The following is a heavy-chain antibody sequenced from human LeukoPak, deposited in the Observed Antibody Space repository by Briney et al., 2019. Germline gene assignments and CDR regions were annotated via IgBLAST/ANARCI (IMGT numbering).Heavy chain of an antibody. CDR1: GFTFSGSA. CDR2: IRSKANSYAT. D-gene: IGHD2-15*01. J-gene: IGHJ6*03. CDR3: TRTPGYYYYYMDV. V-gene: IGHV3-73*01. Sequence: GGSLKLSCAASGFTFSGSAMHWVRQASGKGLEWVGRIRSKANSYATAYAASVKGRFTISRDDSKNTAYLQMNSLKTEDAAVYYCTRTPGYYYYYMDVWGKGTTVTISS.